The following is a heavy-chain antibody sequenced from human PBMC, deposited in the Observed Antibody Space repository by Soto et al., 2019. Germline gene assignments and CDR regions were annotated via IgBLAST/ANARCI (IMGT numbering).Heavy chain of an antibody. Sequence: QVQLVESGGGVVQPGRSLRLSCAASGFTGSSYGMHWVRQAPGKGLEWVAGIWYDGTNKHYADSVKGRFTISRDKSKLYLQMNSLRAEDTAVYFCARDPGWSTSWVYFDYWGQGTLVTVSS. CDR1: GFTGSSYG. D-gene: IGHD6-19*01. V-gene: IGHV3-33*01. CDR3: ARDPGWSTSWVYFDY. CDR2: IWYDGTNK. J-gene: IGHJ4*02.